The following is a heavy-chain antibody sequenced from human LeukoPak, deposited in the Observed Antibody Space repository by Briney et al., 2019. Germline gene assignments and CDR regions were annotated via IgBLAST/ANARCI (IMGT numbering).Heavy chain of an antibody. CDR1: GFTFDDYA. V-gene: IGHV3-43*02. Sequence: GGSLRLSXAASGFTFDDYAMHWVRQAPGKGLEWVSLISGDGGSTYYADSVKGRFTISRDNSKNSLYLQMNSLRTEDTALYYCAKGFRFLEWLDYWGQGTLVTVSS. CDR2: ISGDGGST. CDR3: AKGFRFLEWLDY. J-gene: IGHJ4*02. D-gene: IGHD3-3*01.